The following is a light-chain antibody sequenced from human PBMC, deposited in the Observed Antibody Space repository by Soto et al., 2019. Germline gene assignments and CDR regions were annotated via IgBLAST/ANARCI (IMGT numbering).Light chain of an antibody. CDR3: QQYNNWPKT. CDR2: DAS. J-gene: IGKJ1*01. Sequence: EIVMTQSPATLSVSPGERATLSCRASQSIHSHLAWYQQKPGQAPRLLIYDASTRATGIPARFSGSGSGTEFTLTSSSLQSEDFVIYYYQQYNNWPKTCGQGTKVDIK. V-gene: IGKV3-15*01. CDR1: QSIHSH.